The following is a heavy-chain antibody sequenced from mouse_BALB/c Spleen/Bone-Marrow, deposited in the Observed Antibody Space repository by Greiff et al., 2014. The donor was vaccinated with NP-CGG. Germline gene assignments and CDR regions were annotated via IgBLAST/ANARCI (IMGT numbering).Heavy chain of an antibody. CDR3: ASYVYGYYFDY. D-gene: IGHD2-2*01. J-gene: IGHJ2*01. CDR2: IDPANGNT. CDR1: GFNIKDTY. Sequence: DVKLQESGAELVKSGASVKLSCTASGFNIKDTYMHWVKQRPEQGLEWIGGIDPANGNTKYDPKFQGKATITADTSSNTAYLQLSSLTSEDTAVYYCASYVYGYYFDYWGQGTTLTVSS. V-gene: IGHV14-3*02.